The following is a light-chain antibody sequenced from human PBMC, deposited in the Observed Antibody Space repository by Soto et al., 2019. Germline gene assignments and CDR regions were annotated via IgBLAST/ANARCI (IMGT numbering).Light chain of an antibody. V-gene: IGLV2-14*01. CDR3: SSYASSKSYV. Sequence: QSALTQPASVSGSSGQSITISCTGTSSDVGGYNYVSWYQQHPNKAPKLMIFDVSTRPSGVSNRFSGSKSGNTASLTISGLQAEDEADYYCSSYASSKSYVFGTGTKVTVL. CDR1: SSDVGGYNY. J-gene: IGLJ1*01. CDR2: DVS.